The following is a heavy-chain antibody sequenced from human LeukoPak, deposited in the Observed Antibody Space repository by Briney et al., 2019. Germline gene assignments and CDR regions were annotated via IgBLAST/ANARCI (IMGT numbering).Heavy chain of an antibody. CDR2: ISAYNGNT. CDR3: ARQTAFRSGYYGLDY. J-gene: IGHJ4*02. V-gene: IGHV1-18*01. Sequence: ASVRVSCKAAGYTFTSYGISWGRQAPGQGLGWMGCISAYNGNTNYSYKLQGRVSMTTDTSTSTAYMELRSLRSDATAVYYCARQTAFRSGYYGLDYWGQGTLVTVSS. CDR1: GYTFTSYG. D-gene: IGHD3-3*01.